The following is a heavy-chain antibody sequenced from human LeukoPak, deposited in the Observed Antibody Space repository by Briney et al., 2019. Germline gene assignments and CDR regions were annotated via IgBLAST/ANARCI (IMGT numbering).Heavy chain of an antibody. J-gene: IGHJ6*03. V-gene: IGHV3-7*01. D-gene: IGHD5-18*01. CDR3: ARGGRTAMAYYYYYYMDV. Sequence: QPGGSLRLSCAASGFTFSSYWMSWVRQAPGKGLEWVANIKQDGSEKYYVDSVKGRFTISRDNAKNSLYLQMNSLRAEDTAVYYCARGGRTAMAYYYYYYMDVWGKGTTVTVSS. CDR2: IKQDGSEK. CDR1: GFTFSSYW.